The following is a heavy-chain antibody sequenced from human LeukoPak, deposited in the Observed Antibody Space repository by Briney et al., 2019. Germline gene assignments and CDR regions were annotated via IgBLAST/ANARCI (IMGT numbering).Heavy chain of an antibody. V-gene: IGHV3-13*01. CDR2: IDSAGDT. J-gene: IGHJ2*01. Sequence: GGSLRLSCAASGFSFNNYDIHWVRQASGKGLEWVSAIDSAGDTYYPGSVKGRFIISRENAKNSLFLQMASLRVGDTAVYYCAGRGNREHGRWDYDLLGRGTPVSVSS. D-gene: IGHD1-14*01. CDR1: GFSFNNYD. CDR3: AGRGNREHGRWDYDL.